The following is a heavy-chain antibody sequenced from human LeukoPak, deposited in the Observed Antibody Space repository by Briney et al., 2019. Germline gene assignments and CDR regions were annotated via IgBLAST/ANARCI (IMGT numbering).Heavy chain of an antibody. CDR2: ISAYNGNT. Sequence: ASVKVSCKASGYTFTSYGISWVRQAPGQGLEWMGWISAYNGNTNYAQKLQGRVTMTTDTSTSTAYMELRSLRSDDTAVYYCARVKHDYVWGSYRPPDYWGQGILVTVSS. CDR1: GYTFTSYG. D-gene: IGHD3-16*02. CDR3: ARVKHDYVWGSYRPPDY. V-gene: IGHV1-18*01. J-gene: IGHJ4*02.